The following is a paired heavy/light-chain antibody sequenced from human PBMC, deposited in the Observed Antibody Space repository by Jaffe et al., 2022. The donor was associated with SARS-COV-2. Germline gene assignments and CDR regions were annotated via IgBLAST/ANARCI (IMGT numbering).Heavy chain of an antibody. J-gene: IGHJ6*02. CDR1: GFAFSDHY. CDR2: TRNRANRYTT. D-gene: IGHD1-26*01. V-gene: IGHV3-72*01. CDR3: ARVTSVGWGYGLDV. Sequence: QLVESGGGLVQPGGSLRLSCAASGFAFSDHYMDWARQAPGKGLEWIGRTRNRANRYTTEYAASVKGRFTISRDDSKNSLYLQMDSLKTDDTAVYYCARVTSVGWGYGLDVWGQGTTVSVS.
Light chain of an antibody. CDR3: QQLNTYPFT. CDR1: QGISSY. Sequence: DIQLTQSPSFLSASVGDRVTITCRTSQGISSYFAWYQQKPGSAPKLLIYAASTLQSGVPSRFSGSGSGTEFTLTISSLQPEDFATYYCQQLNTYPFTFGPGTKVEIK. J-gene: IGKJ3*01. CDR2: AAS. V-gene: IGKV1-9*01.